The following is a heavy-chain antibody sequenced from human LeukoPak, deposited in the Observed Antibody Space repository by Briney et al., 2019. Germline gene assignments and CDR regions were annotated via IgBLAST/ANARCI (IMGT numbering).Heavy chain of an antibody. J-gene: IGHJ6*03. D-gene: IGHD5-12*01. CDR1: GYTFTSYD. CDR2: MNPNSGNT. CDR3: ATHSPEWRYSGYYNYYYMDV. Sequence: ASVKVSCKASGYTFTSYDINWVRQATGQGLEWMGWMNPNSGNTGYAQKFQGRVTMTRNTSISTAYMELSSLRSEDTAVCYCATHSPEWRYSGYYNYYYMDVWGKGTTVTVSS. V-gene: IGHV1-8*01.